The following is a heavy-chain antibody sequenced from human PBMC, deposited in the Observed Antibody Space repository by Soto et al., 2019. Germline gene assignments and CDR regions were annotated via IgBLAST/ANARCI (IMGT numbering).Heavy chain of an antibody. D-gene: IGHD1-20*01. CDR3: ARDRWHANRYPGAFDV. J-gene: IGHJ3*01. CDR2: IDATSNII. V-gene: IGHV3-48*03. Sequence: EVQLVESGGGLVQPGGSLRLSCAASGFTFRNFEMNWVRQAPGKGLEWVSYIDATSNIIYYTDSVKGRFTISGDNSKNSLFLQMNSLRAEDTALYYCARDRWHANRYPGAFDVWGRGTMVTVSS. CDR1: GFTFRNFE.